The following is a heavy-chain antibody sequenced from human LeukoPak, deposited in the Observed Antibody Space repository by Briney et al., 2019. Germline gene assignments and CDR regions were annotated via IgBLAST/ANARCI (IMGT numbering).Heavy chain of an antibody. Sequence: ASETLSLTCTVSGGSISSYYWSWIRQPAGKGLEWIGRINTSGSTNYNPSLKSRVTMSVDTSKNQFSLKLSSVTAADTAVYYCARVGRTGSGSYYSYFDYWGQGTLVTVSS. J-gene: IGHJ4*02. CDR1: GGSISSYY. CDR2: INTSGST. V-gene: IGHV4-4*07. CDR3: ARVGRTGSGSYYSYFDY. D-gene: IGHD3-10*01.